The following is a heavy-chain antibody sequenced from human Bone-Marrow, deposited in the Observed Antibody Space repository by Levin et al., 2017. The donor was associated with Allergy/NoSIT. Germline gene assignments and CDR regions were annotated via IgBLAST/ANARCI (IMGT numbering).Heavy chain of an antibody. CDR2: ISTYNGNT. Sequence: ASVKVSCETSGYTFTNYGINWVRQAPGQGLEWMGRISTYNGNTNFGQSVQGRVTMTTDTSTRTAYMELRNLRSDDTAVYYCARVGRYGGASDAYYAMDVWGQGTTVTVSS. J-gene: IGHJ6*02. D-gene: IGHD4-23*01. CDR3: ARVGRYGGASDAYYAMDV. CDR1: GYTFTNYG. V-gene: IGHV1-18*01.